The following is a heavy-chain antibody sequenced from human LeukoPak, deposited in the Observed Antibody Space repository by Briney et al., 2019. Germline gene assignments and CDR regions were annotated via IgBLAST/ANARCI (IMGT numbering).Heavy chain of an antibody. J-gene: IGHJ5*02. CDR1: GGSISSSSYY. CDR3: AREHLAAAGMNWFDP. Sequence: ASETLSLTCTVSGGSISSSSYYWGWIRQPPWKGLEWIGSIYYSGSTYYNPSLKSRVTISVDTSKNQFSLKLSSVTAADTAVYYCAREHLAAAGMNWFDPWGQGTLVTVSS. V-gene: IGHV4-39*07. CDR2: IYYSGST. D-gene: IGHD6-13*01.